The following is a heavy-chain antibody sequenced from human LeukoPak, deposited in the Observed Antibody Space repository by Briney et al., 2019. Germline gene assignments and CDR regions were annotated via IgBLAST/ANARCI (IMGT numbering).Heavy chain of an antibody. CDR3: ASTTSDYGVDY. Sequence: PGGSLRLSCAASGFTFSTYAMSWVRQAPGKGLEWVSGISGSGDNTNYADSVKGRFTISRDNSKNTLSLQMSSLRVEDTAVYYCASTTSDYGVDYWGQGTLVTVSS. CDR2: ISGSGDNT. V-gene: IGHV3-23*01. J-gene: IGHJ4*02. D-gene: IGHD4-17*01. CDR1: GFTFSTYA.